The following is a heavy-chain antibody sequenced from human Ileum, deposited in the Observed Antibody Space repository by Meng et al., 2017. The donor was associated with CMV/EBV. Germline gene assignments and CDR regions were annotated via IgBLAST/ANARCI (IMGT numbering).Heavy chain of an antibody. CDR2: IYHTGST. D-gene: IGHD3-16*01. J-gene: IGHJ5*02. V-gene: IGHV4-4*02. Sequence: SETLSLTCAVSGDSISSSNHWSWVRQPPGKGLEWIGEIYHTGSTNYNPSLKSRVTMSVDKSKNQFSLRLSSVTAADTAVYYCARCGGWRVDPWGQGTLVTVSS. CDR3: ARCGGWRVDP. CDR1: GDSISSSNH.